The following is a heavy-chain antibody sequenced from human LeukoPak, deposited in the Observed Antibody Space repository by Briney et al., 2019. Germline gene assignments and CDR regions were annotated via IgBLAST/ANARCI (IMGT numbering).Heavy chain of an antibody. V-gene: IGHV1-2*02. CDR2: INPNSGGT. D-gene: IGHD5-18*01. J-gene: IGHJ4*02. Sequence: GSSVKVSCKASGYSFPDYYIHWVRQAPGQGLEWMGWINPNSGGTNYARKFEGRFTMTRDTSIRTAYMELSGLRSDDTAFYFCARPVRGYSYGLAGDYWGQGTLITVSS. CDR1: GYSFPDYY. CDR3: ARPVRGYSYGLAGDY.